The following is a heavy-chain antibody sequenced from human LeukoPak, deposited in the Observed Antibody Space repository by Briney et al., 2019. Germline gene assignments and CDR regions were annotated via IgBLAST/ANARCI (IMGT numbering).Heavy chain of an antibody. CDR2: INHSGST. CDR3: ARGWAFQTIKYFDY. Sequence: TSSETLSLTCAVHGGSFSGYYWSWIRQPPGKGLEWIGEINHSGSTNYNPSLKSRVTISVDTSKNQFSLKLSSVTAADTAVYYCARGWAFQTIKYFDYWGQGTLVTVSS. CDR1: GGSFSGYY. V-gene: IGHV4-34*01. J-gene: IGHJ4*02.